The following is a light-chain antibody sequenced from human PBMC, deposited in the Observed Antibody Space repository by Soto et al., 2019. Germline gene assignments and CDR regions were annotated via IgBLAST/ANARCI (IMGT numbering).Light chain of an antibody. Sequence: EVVLTQSPATLSVSPGERATLSCRASESVRTSLAWYQQKPGRSPSLLIFGASTRATGLPARFSGSGSGEAFTLTISSLQSEDFAVYYCQQYADWPRTFGQGTKLEFK. CDR2: GAS. J-gene: IGKJ1*01. V-gene: IGKV3-15*01. CDR3: QQYADWPRT. CDR1: ESVRTS.